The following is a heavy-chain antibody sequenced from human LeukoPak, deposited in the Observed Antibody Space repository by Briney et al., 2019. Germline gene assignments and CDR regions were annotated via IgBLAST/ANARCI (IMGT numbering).Heavy chain of an antibody. V-gene: IGHV1-18*01. D-gene: IGHD3-22*01. CDR3: ARPSLYYDTSSYYGPYYGMDV. J-gene: IGHJ6*02. Sequence: GASVKVSCKASGYTFISYGNSWVRQAPGQGLEGMGWINAYNGNTNYAPNFQGRVTMTTDTSTDTGHMELRSLRSDDTAVYYCARPSLYYDTSSYYGPYYGMDVRGQGTTVTVSS. CDR1: GYTFISYG. CDR2: INAYNGNT.